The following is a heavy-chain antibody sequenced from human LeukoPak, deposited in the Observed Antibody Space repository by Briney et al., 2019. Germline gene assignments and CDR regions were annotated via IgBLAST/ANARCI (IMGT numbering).Heavy chain of an antibody. D-gene: IGHD3-10*01. Sequence: GGSLRLSCAASGFTVSSNYMSWVRQAPGKGLEWVSVIYGGGSTYYADSVKGRFTISGDNSKNTLYLQMNSLRAEDTAVYYCASEYGSGSYYIDYWGQGTLVTVSS. J-gene: IGHJ4*02. CDR1: GFTVSSNY. V-gene: IGHV3-66*01. CDR2: IYGGGST. CDR3: ASEYGSGSYYIDY.